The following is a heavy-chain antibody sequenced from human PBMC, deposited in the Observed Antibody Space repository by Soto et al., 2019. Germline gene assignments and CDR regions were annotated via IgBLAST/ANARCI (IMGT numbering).Heavy chain of an antibody. J-gene: IGHJ4*02. CDR2: IYYSGST. Sequence: SETLSLTCTVSGGSISSYDYYWSWIRQPPGKGLECIGYIYYSGSTYYNPSLKSRVTISVDTSKNQFSLKLSSVTAADTAVYYCARHSDADYDILTGYPGALDYWGQGTLVTVSS. V-gene: IGHV4-30-4*01. CDR3: ARHSDADYDILTGYPGALDY. CDR1: GGSISSYDYY. D-gene: IGHD3-9*01.